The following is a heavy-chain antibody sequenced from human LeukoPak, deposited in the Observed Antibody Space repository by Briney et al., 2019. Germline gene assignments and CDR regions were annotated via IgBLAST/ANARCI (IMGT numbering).Heavy chain of an antibody. Sequence: GGSLRLSCAASGFSFSRYGMKWVRQAPGKGLEWLSYIRSSDSTTYYADSVKGRFTISRDNAKNSLYLQMDSLRVEDTALYYCARYDSSVVDAFDIWGQGTMVTVSS. CDR1: GFSFSRYG. J-gene: IGHJ3*02. V-gene: IGHV3-48*04. CDR2: IRSSDSTT. D-gene: IGHD3-22*01. CDR3: ARYDSSVVDAFDI.